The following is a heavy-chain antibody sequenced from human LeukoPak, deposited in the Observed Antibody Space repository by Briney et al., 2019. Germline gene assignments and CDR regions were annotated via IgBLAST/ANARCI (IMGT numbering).Heavy chain of an antibody. Sequence: ASVKVSCKASGYTFTSYYMHWVRQAPGQGLEWMGIINPSGGSTSYAQKFQGRVTMTRDTSISTAYMELSRLRSDDTAVYYCARDSHYCGGDCYPNWFDPWGQGTLVTVSS. CDR1: GYTFTSYY. J-gene: IGHJ5*02. D-gene: IGHD2-21*02. V-gene: IGHV1-46*01. CDR2: INPSGGST. CDR3: ARDSHYCGGDCYPNWFDP.